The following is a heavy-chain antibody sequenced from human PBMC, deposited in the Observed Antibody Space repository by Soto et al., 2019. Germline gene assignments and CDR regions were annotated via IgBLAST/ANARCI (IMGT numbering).Heavy chain of an antibody. Sequence: QVQLVQSGAEVKKPGSSVKVSCKASGDTFTTNSLNWVRQAPGQGLAWMGGIIPVVGTTKYAQKYQDRVTITGDKSTNTAYMELSSLRSDDTAVYYCARGLLYATTYFDYWGQGTPVTVSS. J-gene: IGHJ4*02. CDR3: ARGLLYATTYFDY. CDR2: IIPVVGTT. D-gene: IGHD2-8*01. V-gene: IGHV1-69*06. CDR1: GDTFTTNS.